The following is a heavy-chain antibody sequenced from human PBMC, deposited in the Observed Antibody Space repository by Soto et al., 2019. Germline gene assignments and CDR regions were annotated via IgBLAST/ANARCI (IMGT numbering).Heavy chain of an antibody. CDR2: IHSDANT. Sequence: EMQLVETGGGFIQPGGSLRLSCAASGFNVSSNSMIWVRQAPGKGLEWLSLIHSDANTKYADSVKGRFTISRDSFENTVYLQMNSLRAEDTAVYYCARHVWLESWGQGTLVTVSS. CDR3: ARHVWLES. J-gene: IGHJ5*01. V-gene: IGHV3-53*02. CDR1: GFNVSSNS.